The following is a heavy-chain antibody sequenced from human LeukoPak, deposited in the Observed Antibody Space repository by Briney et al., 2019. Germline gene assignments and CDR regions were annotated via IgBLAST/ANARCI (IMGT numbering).Heavy chain of an antibody. CDR3: ASDSSSSYYFDY. CDR2: ISYDGSNK. J-gene: IGHJ4*02. Sequence: PGRSLRLSCAASGFTFSSYAMHWVRQAPGKGLEWVAVISYDGSNKYYADSVKGRFTISRDNSKNTLYLQMNSLRAEDTAVYYCASDSSSSYYFDYWGQGTLVTVSS. V-gene: IGHV3-30-3*01. CDR1: GFTFSSYA. D-gene: IGHD6-6*01.